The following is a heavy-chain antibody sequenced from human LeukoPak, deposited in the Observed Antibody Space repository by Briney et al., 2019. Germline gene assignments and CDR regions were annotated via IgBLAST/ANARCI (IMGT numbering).Heavy chain of an antibody. J-gene: IGHJ6*02. CDR3: IKDIRPGGMDV. D-gene: IGHD1-14*01. CDR2: IGWSSGRI. CDR1: GFTVLDHA. V-gene: IGHV3-9*01. Sequence: PGGSVRLSCLGSGFTVLDHAMHWVRQAPGKGLEWVSGIGWSSGRIDYADSVKGRFTSSRDNAKNSLYLQMNSLRAEDTAIYYCIKDIRPGGMDVWGQGITVTVSS.